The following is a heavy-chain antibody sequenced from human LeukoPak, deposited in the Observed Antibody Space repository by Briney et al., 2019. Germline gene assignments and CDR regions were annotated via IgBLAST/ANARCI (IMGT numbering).Heavy chain of an antibody. J-gene: IGHJ4*02. CDR3: ASTGHSSPQGWVDY. CDR1: GVTFSGYA. V-gene: IGHV1-69*05. D-gene: IGHD3-22*01. CDR2: IIPIFGTA. Sequence: SVKVSCKASGVTFSGYAISWVRQAPGQGLEWMGRIIPIFGTANYAQQFQGRVTITTDESTSTAYMELSSLRSEDTAVHYCASTGHSSPQGWVDYWGQGTLVTVSS.